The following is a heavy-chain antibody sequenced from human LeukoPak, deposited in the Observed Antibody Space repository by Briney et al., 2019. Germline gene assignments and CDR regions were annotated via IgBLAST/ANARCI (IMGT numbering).Heavy chain of an antibody. CDR3: ARHPLEYCSSPICHDAFDI. V-gene: IGHV4-59*08. CDR2: IYYSGST. Sequence: SGTLSLTCIVSGGSISGYYGSWIRPPPGKGLEWTGYIYYSGSTNYNPSLKSRVTISFDTSKNQFSLKLSSVTAADTAVYYCARHPLEYCSSPICHDAFDIWGQGTMVTVSS. CDR1: GGSISGYY. D-gene: IGHD2-2*01. J-gene: IGHJ3*02.